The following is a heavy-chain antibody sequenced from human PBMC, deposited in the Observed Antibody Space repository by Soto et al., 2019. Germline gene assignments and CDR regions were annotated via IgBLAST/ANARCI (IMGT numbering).Heavy chain of an antibody. CDR3: ARNRITTPGDADAL. Sequence: QVQLVQSGAEVRKPGSSVKVSCKAPGGTFSTYIISWVRQAPGQGLEWMGRIIPIPDITNYAQKFQGRVTVTAHRSTRTAYMELTSLKSEDTVVYYCARNRITTPGDADALWRKG. J-gene: IGHJ6*03. V-gene: IGHV1-69*02. D-gene: IGHD3-3*01. CDR2: IIPIPDIT. CDR1: GGTFSTYI.